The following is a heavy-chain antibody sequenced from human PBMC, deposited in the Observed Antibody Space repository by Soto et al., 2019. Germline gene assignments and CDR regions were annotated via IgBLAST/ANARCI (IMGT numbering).Heavy chain of an antibody. V-gene: IGHV3-74*01. D-gene: IGHD3-22*01. J-gene: IGHJ4*02. CDR1: GFTFSSYW. CDR3: AREGSSGYYWDFDY. CDR2: INSDGSST. Sequence: GGSLRLSCAASGFTFSSYWMHWVRQAPGKGLVWVSRINSDGSSTSYADSVKGRFTISRDNAKNTLYLQMNSLRAEDTAVYYCAREGSSGYYWDFDYWGQGTLVTVSS.